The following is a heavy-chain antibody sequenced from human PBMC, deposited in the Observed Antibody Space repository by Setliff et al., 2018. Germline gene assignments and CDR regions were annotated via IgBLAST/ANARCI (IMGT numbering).Heavy chain of an antibody. Sequence: GASVKVSCKASGGTFSSYAISWVRQAPGQGLEWMGGITPIFGTANYAQKFQGRVTLTTDTSTSTAYMELRSLTSDDSAFYYCARAPSVELVTIRTNSWFTYWGQGTLVTVSS. CDR2: ITPIFGTA. V-gene: IGHV1-69*05. CDR1: GGTFSSYA. CDR3: ARAPSVELVTIRTNSWFTY. J-gene: IGHJ4*02. D-gene: IGHD5-18*01.